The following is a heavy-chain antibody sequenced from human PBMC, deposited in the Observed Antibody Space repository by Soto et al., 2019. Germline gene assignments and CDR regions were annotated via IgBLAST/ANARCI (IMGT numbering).Heavy chain of an antibody. V-gene: IGHV3-21*01. Sequence: GGSLRLSCAASGFTFSSYSMNWVRQAPGKGLEWVSSISSSSSYIYYADSVKGRFTISRDNAKNSLYLQMNSLRAEDTAVYYCAGDNREMEAGYSGYGCYYYYGMDVWGQGTTVTVSS. CDR2: ISSSSSYI. CDR1: GFTFSSYS. J-gene: IGHJ6*02. D-gene: IGHD5-12*01. CDR3: AGDNREMEAGYSGYGCYYYYGMDV.